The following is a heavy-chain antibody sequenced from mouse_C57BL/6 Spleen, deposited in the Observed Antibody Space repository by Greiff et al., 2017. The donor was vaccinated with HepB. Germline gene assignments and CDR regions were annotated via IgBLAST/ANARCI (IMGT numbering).Heavy chain of an antibody. CDR1: GYTFTSYG. Sequence: QVQLKESGAELARPGASVKLSCKASGYTFTSYGISWVKQRTGQGLEWIGEIYPRSGNTYYNEKFKGKATLTADKSSSTAYMELRSLTSEDSAVYFCARREGNPSYFDVWGTGTTVTVSS. CDR2: IYPRSGNT. CDR3: ARREGNPSYFDV. D-gene: IGHD2-1*01. V-gene: IGHV1-81*01. J-gene: IGHJ1*03.